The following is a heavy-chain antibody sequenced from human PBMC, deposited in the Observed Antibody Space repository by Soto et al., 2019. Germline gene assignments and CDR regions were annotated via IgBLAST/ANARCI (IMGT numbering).Heavy chain of an antibody. Sequence: PGGSLRLSCAASGFTFSSYGMQWVRQAPGKGLEWVAVISYDGSNKYYADSVKGRFTISRDNSKNTLYLQMNSLRAEDTAVYYCAKAGSSGYSDYWGQGTLVTVSS. D-gene: IGHD3-22*01. CDR2: ISYDGSNK. CDR1: GFTFSSYG. V-gene: IGHV3-30*18. CDR3: AKAGSSGYSDY. J-gene: IGHJ4*02.